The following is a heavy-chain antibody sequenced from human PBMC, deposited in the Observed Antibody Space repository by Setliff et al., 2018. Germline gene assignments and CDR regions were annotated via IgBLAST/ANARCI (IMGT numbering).Heavy chain of an antibody. J-gene: IGHJ5*02. V-gene: IGHV4-59*01. CDR3: ARDYQGGWFDP. CDR2: MYYSEIT. D-gene: IGHD3-16*01. Sequence: SETLSLTCTVSGGSISSYYWSWIRQPPGKGLEWVGYMYYSEITKYNPSLESRVTISVDTSKNQFSLNLTSVTAADTAVYYCARDYQGGWFDPWGPGTLVTVSS. CDR1: GGSISSYY.